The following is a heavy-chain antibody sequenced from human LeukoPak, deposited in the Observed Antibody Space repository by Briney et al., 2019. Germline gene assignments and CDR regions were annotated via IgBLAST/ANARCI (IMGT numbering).Heavy chain of an antibody. V-gene: IGHV3-7*01. CDR2: IKQDGSEK. Sequence: GGSLRLSCAASGFTFSSYWMSWVRQAPGKGLEWVANIKQDGSEKYYVDSVKGRFTISRDNAKNSLYLQMNSLRAEDTAVYYCARDYSSGWYDYYFDYWGQGTLVTVSS. J-gene: IGHJ4*02. CDR3: ARDYSSGWYDYYFDY. D-gene: IGHD6-19*01. CDR1: GFTFSSYW.